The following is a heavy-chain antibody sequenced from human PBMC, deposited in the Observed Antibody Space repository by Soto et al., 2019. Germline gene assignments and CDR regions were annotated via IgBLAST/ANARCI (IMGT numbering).Heavy chain of an antibody. D-gene: IGHD1-1*01. J-gene: IGHJ6*02. Sequence: SETLSLTCAVYGGSFSGYYWSWIRQPPGKGLEWIGEINHSGSTNYNPSLKSRVTISVDTSKNQFSLKLSSVIAADTAVYYCARISPYNWNDGGYYGMDVWGQGTTVTVSS. CDR2: INHSGST. CDR3: ARISPYNWNDGGYYGMDV. CDR1: GGSFSGYY. V-gene: IGHV4-34*01.